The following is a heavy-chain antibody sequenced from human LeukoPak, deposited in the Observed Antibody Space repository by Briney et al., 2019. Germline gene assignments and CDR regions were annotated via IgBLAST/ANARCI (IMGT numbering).Heavy chain of an antibody. V-gene: IGHV3-21*01. J-gene: IGHJ4*02. Sequence: GGSLRLSCAASGFTFSSYSMNWVRQAPGKGLEWVSSISSSSSYIYYADSVKGRFTISRDNAKNSLYLQMNSLRDKDTAVYYCARDLRDWYNSSWYPTQSDYWGQGTLVTVST. CDR2: ISSSSSYI. CDR1: GFTFSSYS. D-gene: IGHD6-13*01. CDR3: ARDLRDWYNSSWYPTQSDY.